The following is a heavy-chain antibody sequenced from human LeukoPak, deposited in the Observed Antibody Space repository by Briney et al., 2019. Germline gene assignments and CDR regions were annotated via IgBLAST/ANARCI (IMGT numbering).Heavy chain of an antibody. CDR2: INHSGST. CDR1: GGSFSGYY. J-gene: IGHJ3*02. CDR3: AREVATATTSAFDI. V-gene: IGHV4-34*01. Sequence: SETLSLTCAVYGGSFSGYYWSWIRQPPGKGLEWIGEINHSGSTNYNPSLKSRVTISVDTSENQFSLKLSSVTAADTAVYYCAREVATATTSAFDIWGQGTMVTVSS. D-gene: IGHD1-26*01.